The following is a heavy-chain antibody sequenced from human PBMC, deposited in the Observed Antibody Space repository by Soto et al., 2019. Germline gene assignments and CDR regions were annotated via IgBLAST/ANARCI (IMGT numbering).Heavy chain of an antibody. J-gene: IGHJ4*02. CDR1: GFTFSNYA. V-gene: IGHV3-23*01. Sequence: PGGSLRLSCAASGFTFSNYAMSWVRQAPGKGLEWVSAISGSGGSTYYADSVKGRFSISRDNSKNTLYLQMHSLRVEDMAVYYCANYMNTLFNWGQGTLVTVSS. D-gene: IGHD3-10*02. CDR2: ISGSGGST. CDR3: ANYMNTLFN.